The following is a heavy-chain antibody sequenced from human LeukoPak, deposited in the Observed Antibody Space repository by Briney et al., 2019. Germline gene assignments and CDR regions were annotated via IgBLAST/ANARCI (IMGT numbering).Heavy chain of an antibody. V-gene: IGHV3-23*01. CDR1: GFTFSSYA. D-gene: IGHD5-18*01. J-gene: IGHJ4*02. Sequence: PGGSLRLSCAASGFTFSSYAMSWVRQAPGKGLGWVSAISGSGGSTYYADSVKGRFTISRDNSKNTLYLQMNSLRAEDTAVYYCARDPGYSYGYGLDYWGQGTLVTVSS. CDR3: ARDPGYSYGYGLDY. CDR2: ISGSGGST.